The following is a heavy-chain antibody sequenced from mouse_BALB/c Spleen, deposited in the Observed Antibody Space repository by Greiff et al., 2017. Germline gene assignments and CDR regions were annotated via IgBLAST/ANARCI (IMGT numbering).Heavy chain of an antibody. D-gene: IGHD2-2*01. CDR3: AREGYDGPFAY. CDR1: GFSLTGYG. Sequence: VHLVESGPGLVAPSQCLSITCTVSGFSLTGYGVNWVRQPPGKGLEWLGMIWGDGSTDYNSALKSRLSISKDNSKSQVFLKMNSLQTDDTARYYCAREGYDGPFAYWGQGTLVTVSA. V-gene: IGHV2-6-7*01. J-gene: IGHJ3*01. CDR2: IWGDGST.